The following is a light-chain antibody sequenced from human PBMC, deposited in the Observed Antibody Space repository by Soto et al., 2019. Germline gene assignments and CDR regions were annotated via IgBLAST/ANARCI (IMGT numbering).Light chain of an antibody. CDR3: SSYTSSSTPV. V-gene: IGLV2-14*01. CDR1: SSDVGGYNY. Sequence: QSVLTQPASVSGSPGQSITISCTGTSSDVGGYNYISWYQQHPGKAPKLMIYDVSNRPSGVSNRFSGSKSCNTAALTISGLQAEDEADYYGSSYTSSSTPVFGGGTKLTVL. J-gene: IGLJ2*01. CDR2: DVS.